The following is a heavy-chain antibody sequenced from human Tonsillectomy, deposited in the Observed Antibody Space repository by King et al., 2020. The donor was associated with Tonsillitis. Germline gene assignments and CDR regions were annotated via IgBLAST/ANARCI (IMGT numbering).Heavy chain of an antibody. CDR2: ISGGGSMK. J-gene: IGHJ6*02. CDR3: ARADYGETYNVMDV. V-gene: IGHV3-48*04. D-gene: IGHD4-17*01. Sequence: EVQLVESGGGLVQPGGSLRLSCAASGFTFSSYSLNWVRQAPGKGLEWVSYISGGGSMKSYATSVKGRFTISRDNAKNALYLQMNSLRAEDTAVYWCARADYGETYNVMDVWGQGTTVTVS. CDR1: GFTFSSYS.